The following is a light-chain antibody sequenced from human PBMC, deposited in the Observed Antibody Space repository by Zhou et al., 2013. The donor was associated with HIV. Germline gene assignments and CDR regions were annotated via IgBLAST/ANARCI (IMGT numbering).Light chain of an antibody. V-gene: IGKV1-33*01. Sequence: DIQMTQSPSSLSASVGDRVTITCQASQDISNYLNWYQQKPGKAPKLLIYDASNLETGVPSRFSGSGSGTDFTFTISSLQPEDFATYYCQQGHTFPLSFGGGTKVEIK. CDR3: QQGHTFPLS. J-gene: IGKJ4*01. CDR1: QDISNY. CDR2: DAS.